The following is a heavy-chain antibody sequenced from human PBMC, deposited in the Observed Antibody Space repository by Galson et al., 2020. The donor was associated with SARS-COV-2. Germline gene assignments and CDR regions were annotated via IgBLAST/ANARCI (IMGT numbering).Heavy chain of an antibody. J-gene: IGHJ3*02. CDR1: GYSFTSYW. Sequence: GESLKISCKGSGYSFTSYWIGWVRQMPGKGLEWMGIIYPGDSDTRYSPSFQGQVTISADKSISTAYLQWSSLKASDTAMYYCARPAYCSSTSCYPRAFDIWGQGTMVTVSS. CDR2: IYPGDSDT. V-gene: IGHV5-51*01. D-gene: IGHD2-2*01. CDR3: ARPAYCSSTSCYPRAFDI.